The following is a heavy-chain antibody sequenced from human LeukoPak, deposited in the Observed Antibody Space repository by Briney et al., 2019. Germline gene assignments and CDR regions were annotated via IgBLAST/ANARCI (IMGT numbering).Heavy chain of an antibody. V-gene: IGHV3-66*02. Sequence: GGSLRLSCAASGFTASSNHMHWVRQAPGKGLEWVSVIYGGDSTYYADSVKGRFTITRDNSKNTLYLQMNSLRAEDSAVYYCATERSNSLNYWGQGTLVTVSS. CDR1: GFTASSNH. CDR2: IYGGDST. J-gene: IGHJ4*02. CDR3: ATERSNSLNY. D-gene: IGHD6-6*01.